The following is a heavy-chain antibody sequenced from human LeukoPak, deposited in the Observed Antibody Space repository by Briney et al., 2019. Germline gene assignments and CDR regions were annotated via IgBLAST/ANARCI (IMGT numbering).Heavy chain of an antibody. Sequence: PGGTLRLSCAASGFTFSSYGMSWVRQAPGKGLEWVSSISSSSRFIYYADSVKGRFTISRDNAKNSLFLQMNSLRAEDTAVYYCARDYYDRSGCWGLDYWGQGTLVTVSS. CDR1: GFTFSSYG. D-gene: IGHD3-22*01. V-gene: IGHV3-21*06. CDR2: ISSSSRFI. J-gene: IGHJ4*02. CDR3: ARDYYDRSGCWGLDY.